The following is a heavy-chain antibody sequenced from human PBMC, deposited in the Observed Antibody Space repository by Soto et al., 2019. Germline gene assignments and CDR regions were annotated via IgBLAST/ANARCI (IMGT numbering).Heavy chain of an antibody. V-gene: IGHV1-69*01. CDR3: ERDGGSHSGGIDY. J-gene: IGHJ4*02. D-gene: IGHD1-26*01. Sequence: QVQLVQSGAEVKKPGSSVKVSCKASGGTFSSYSINWVRQAPGQGLEWMGEIIPIFGTANYAQKFQGRVTIEADESTSIAYMELSSLKSEDRAVYYCERDGGSHSGGIDYWGQGTLVTVYS. CDR2: IIPIFGTA. CDR1: GGTFSSYS.